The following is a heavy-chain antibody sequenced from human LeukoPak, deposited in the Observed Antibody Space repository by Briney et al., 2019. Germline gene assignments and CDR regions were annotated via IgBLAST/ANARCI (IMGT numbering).Heavy chain of an antibody. CDR3: AKRASSSSGLGY. D-gene: IGHD6-6*01. Sequence: PSETLSLTCTVSGGPISHYYWSWIRQPPGKGLEWIGYIYDSGSTSYNPSLKSRVTISIDTSKNQFSLNLSAVTAADTAVYYCAKRASSSSGLGYWGQGTLVTVSS. J-gene: IGHJ4*02. V-gene: IGHV4-59*01. CDR1: GGPISHYY. CDR2: IYDSGST.